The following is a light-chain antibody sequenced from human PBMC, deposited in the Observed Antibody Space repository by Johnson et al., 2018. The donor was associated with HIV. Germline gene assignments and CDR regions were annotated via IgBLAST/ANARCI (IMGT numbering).Light chain of an antibody. CDR2: KNN. CDR1: SSDMGNYA. Sequence: QSVLTQPPSVSAAPGQKVTISCSGSSSDMGNYAVSWYQQLPGTAPKLLIYKNNQRPSGVPDRFSGSQSGTSASLVITGLQTGDEADYYCGTWDISLRSYVFGTATKVTVL. J-gene: IGLJ1*01. V-gene: IGLV1-51*02. CDR3: GTWDISLRSYV.